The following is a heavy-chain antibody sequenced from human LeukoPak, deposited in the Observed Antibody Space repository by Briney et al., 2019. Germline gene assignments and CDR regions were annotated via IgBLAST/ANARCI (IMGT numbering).Heavy chain of an antibody. V-gene: IGHV3-30*18. J-gene: IGHJ6*02. CDR1: GFTFSSYG. Sequence: QPGRSLRLSCAASGFTFSSYGMHWVRHAPGKGLEGVAVISYDGSNKYYADSVKGRFTISRDNSKNTLYLQMNSLRAEDTAVYYCAKVITMVRGVIPRTDAYYYYGMDVWGQGTTVTVSS. CDR3: AKVITMVRGVIPRTDAYYYYGMDV. CDR2: ISYDGSNK. D-gene: IGHD3-10*01.